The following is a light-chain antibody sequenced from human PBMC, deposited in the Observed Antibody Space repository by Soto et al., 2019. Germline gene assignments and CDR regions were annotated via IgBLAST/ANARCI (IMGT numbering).Light chain of an antibody. CDR2: DNN. CDR1: SSNIGNNY. CDR3: ATWDSSLSAVV. V-gene: IGLV1-51*01. J-gene: IGLJ2*01. Sequence: QSVLTQPPSVSAAPGQTVTISCSGSSSNIGNNYVSWYQQLPGTAPKLLIYDNNKRPSGLPDRFSGSKSDTSATLGITGLQTGDEAYYYCATWDSSLSAVVFGGGTKLTVL.